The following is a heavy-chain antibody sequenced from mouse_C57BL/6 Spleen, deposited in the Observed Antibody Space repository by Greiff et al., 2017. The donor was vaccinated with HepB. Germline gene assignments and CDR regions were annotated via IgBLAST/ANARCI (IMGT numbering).Heavy chain of an antibody. Sequence: QVQLQQSGAELVKPGASVKMSCKASGYTFTTYPIEWMKQNHGKSLEWIGNFHPYNDDTKYNEKFKGKATFTVEKSSSTVYLELSRLTSDDSAVYYCARGGDGYYGGYFDYWGQGTTLTVSS. CDR1: GYTFTTYP. D-gene: IGHD2-3*01. CDR3: ARGGDGYYGGYFDY. CDR2: FHPYNDDT. J-gene: IGHJ2*01. V-gene: IGHV1-47*01.